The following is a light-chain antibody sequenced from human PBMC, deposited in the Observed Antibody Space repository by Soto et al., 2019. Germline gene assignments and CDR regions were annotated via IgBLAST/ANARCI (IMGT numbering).Light chain of an antibody. CDR1: DNDIGTYDY. V-gene: IGLV2-14*03. Sequence: QSVLTQPTSVSGSPGQSITISCTGNDNDIGTYDYVSWYQQHPGRAPRLLIHGDTTRPSGISDRFSASKSGLTAYLTICGLQPQYEAHYYCSSSTSQRSSVFGPGTKVT. J-gene: IGLJ1*01. CDR3: SSSTSQRSSV. CDR2: GDT.